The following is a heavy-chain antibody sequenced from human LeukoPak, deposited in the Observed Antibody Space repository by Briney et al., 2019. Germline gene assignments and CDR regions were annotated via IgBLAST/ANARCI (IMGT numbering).Heavy chain of an antibody. Sequence: GGSLRLSCAASGFTFSTCAMSWVRQAPGKGLEWVSGISGTTSGTYYADSVKGRFTISRDNSKNTLFLQVNSLRAEDTAVYYCAKQLGYCSDGSCYFPYWGQGTLVTVSS. CDR2: ISGTTSGT. CDR3: AKQLGYCSDGSCYFPY. V-gene: IGHV3-23*01. CDR1: GFTFSTCA. D-gene: IGHD2-15*01. J-gene: IGHJ4*02.